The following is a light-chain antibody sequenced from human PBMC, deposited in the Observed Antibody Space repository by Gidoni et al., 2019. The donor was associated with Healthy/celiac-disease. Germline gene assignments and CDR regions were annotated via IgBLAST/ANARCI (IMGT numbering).Light chain of an antibody. J-gene: IGLJ1*01. CDR3: SSYTSSSTLEDV. CDR2: DVS. Sequence: QSALTQPVSVSGSPGQSITISCTGTSSDVGGYNYVSWYQQHPGKAPKLMIYDVSNRPSGVSNRFSGSKSGNTASLTISGLQAEDEADYYCSSYTSSSTLEDVFGTGTKVTVL. CDR1: SSDVGGYNY. V-gene: IGLV2-14*01.